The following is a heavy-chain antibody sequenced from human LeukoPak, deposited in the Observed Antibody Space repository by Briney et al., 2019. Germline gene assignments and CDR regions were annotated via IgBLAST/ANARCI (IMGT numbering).Heavy chain of an antibody. D-gene: IGHD1-20*01. Sequence: GESLKISCKGSGYSFSSYWIGWVRQMPGKGLEWMGIIYPGDSDTRYSPSFQGQVTISADKSISTAYLQWSSLKASDTALYFCARLSITNSLHLYYFDFWGQGTLVTVS. CDR1: GYSFSSYW. V-gene: IGHV5-51*01. CDR2: IYPGDSDT. J-gene: IGHJ4*02. CDR3: ARLSITNSLHLYYFDF.